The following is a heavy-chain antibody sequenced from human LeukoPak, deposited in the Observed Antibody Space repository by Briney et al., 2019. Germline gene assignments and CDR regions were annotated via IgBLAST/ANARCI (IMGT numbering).Heavy chain of an antibody. Sequence: SETLSLTCSVSGDSISRHYWNWIRQPPGKGLEWIGYTYYSGSTNYNPSLKSRVTISVDTSKDQFSLKLSSVTAADTAVYYCARTGYSSSWYDYWGQGTLVTVSS. CDR2: TYYSGST. V-gene: IGHV4-59*11. J-gene: IGHJ4*02. D-gene: IGHD6-13*01. CDR1: GDSISRHY. CDR3: ARTGYSSSWYDY.